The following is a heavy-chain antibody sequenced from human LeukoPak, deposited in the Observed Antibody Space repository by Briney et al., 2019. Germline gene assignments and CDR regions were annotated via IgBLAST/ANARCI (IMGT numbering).Heavy chain of an antibody. Sequence: PSETLSLTCTVSGGSISSYYWSWIRQPPGKGLEWIGYIYYSGSTNYNPSLKSRVTISVDKSKNQFSLKLSSVTAADTAVYYCARVSGSSGSYLGYFDYWGQGTLVTVSS. V-gene: IGHV4-59*12. CDR3: ARVSGSSGSYLGYFDY. D-gene: IGHD6-19*01. CDR2: IYYSGST. J-gene: IGHJ4*02. CDR1: GGSISSYY.